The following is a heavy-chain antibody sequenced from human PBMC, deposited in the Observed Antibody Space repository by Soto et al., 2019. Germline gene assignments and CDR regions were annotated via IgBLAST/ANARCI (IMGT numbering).Heavy chain of an antibody. CDR2: ISAYNGNT. CDR1: GYTFTSYG. D-gene: IGHD5-12*01. J-gene: IGHJ6*02. V-gene: IGHV1-18*01. CDR3: ARQRDGYSGYDLYYYYYYGMDV. Sequence: ASVKVSCKASGYTFTSYGISWVRQAPGQGLEWMGWISAYNGNTNYAQKLQGRVTMTTDTSTSTAYMELRSLRSDDTAVDYCARQRDGYSGYDLYYYYYYGMDVWGQGTTVTVSS.